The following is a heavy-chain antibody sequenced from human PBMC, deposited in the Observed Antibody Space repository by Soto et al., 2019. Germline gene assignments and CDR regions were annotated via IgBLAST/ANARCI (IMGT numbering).Heavy chain of an antibody. V-gene: IGHV1-2*04. Sequence: ASVKVSCKASGYTFTGYYMHWVRQAPGQGLEWMGWINPNSGGTNYAQKFQGWVTMTRDTSISTAYMELSRLRSDDTAVYYCARDRRRDGYNLAYWGQGTLVTVS. D-gene: IGHD5-12*01. CDR2: INPNSGGT. J-gene: IGHJ4*02. CDR1: GYTFTGYY. CDR3: ARDRRRDGYNLAY.